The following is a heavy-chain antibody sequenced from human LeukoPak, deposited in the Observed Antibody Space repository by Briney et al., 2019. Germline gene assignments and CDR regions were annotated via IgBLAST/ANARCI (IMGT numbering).Heavy chain of an antibody. CDR1: GGSISSHY. V-gene: IGHV4-59*11. D-gene: IGHD2-21*01. CDR2: IYYTGTT. CDR3: AXLXXNDNAGXPXTFXX. J-gene: IGHJ3*01. Sequence: PSETLSLTCTVSGGSISSHYWSWLRQSPERGLEWIGFIYYTGTTRYNPSLRGRVTMSVDSSRNHFSLKLTSMTAADTALYYCAXLXXNDNAGXPXTFXXWGQGTMVTXSS.